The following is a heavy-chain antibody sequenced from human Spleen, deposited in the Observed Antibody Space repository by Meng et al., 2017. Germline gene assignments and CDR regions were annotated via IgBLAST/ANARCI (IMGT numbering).Heavy chain of an antibody. CDR1: GYSISSSNW. J-gene: IGHJ4*02. CDR2: IYYSGST. Sequence: VPLQESGPGLVNPSDPLSLTCAVSGYSISSSNWWGWIRQPPGKGLEWIGYIYYSGSTNYNPSLESRATISVDTSQNNLSLKLSSVTAADSAVYYCARGPTTMAHDFDYWGQGTLVTVSS. CDR3: ARGPTTMAHDFDY. V-gene: IGHV4-28*03. D-gene: IGHD4-11*01.